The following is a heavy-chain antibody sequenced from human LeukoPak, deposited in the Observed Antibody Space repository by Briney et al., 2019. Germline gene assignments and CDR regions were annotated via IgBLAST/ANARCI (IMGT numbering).Heavy chain of an antibody. CDR1: GGSISSGSYY. D-gene: IGHD3-3*01. CDR3: ARAGYDFWSGYSIWFDP. Sequence: SETLSLTCTVSGGSISSGSYYWSWIRQPPGKGLEWIGRIYTSGSTNYNPSLKSRVTISVDTSKNQFSLKLSSVTAADTAVYYCARAGYDFWSGYSIWFDPWGQGTLVTVSS. V-gene: IGHV4-61*02. CDR2: IYTSGST. J-gene: IGHJ5*02.